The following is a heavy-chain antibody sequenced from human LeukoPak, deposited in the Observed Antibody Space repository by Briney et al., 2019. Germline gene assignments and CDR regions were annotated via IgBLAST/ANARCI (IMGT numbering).Heavy chain of an antibody. J-gene: IGHJ4*02. V-gene: IGHV3-7*01. Sequence: PGGSLRLSCAASGFTYSSYWMSWVRQVPGKGLEWVANIKQDGSEKYYVDSVKGRFTISRDNAKNSLFLQMNSLRAEDTAVYYCARGSYDFWSASYSDYWGQGTLVTASS. D-gene: IGHD3-3*01. CDR1: GFTYSSYW. CDR2: IKQDGSEK. CDR3: ARGSYDFWSASYSDY.